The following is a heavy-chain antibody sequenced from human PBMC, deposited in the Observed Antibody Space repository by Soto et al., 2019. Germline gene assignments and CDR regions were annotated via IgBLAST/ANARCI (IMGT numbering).Heavy chain of an antibody. CDR3: ARLGGYCSSTSCYGHYTMDV. D-gene: IGHD2-2*01. CDR1: CDSSGSNY. Sequence: SETLSLTCTVSCDSSGSNYWSWVRQSPGKGLKSMGGTHYSRNYISNPSLRGRVSMSLDTSRNQFSLRLTSVTAADTAVYYCARLGGYCSSTSCYGHYTMDVWGQGTTVT. V-gene: IGHV4-59*08. CDR2: THYSRNY. J-gene: IGHJ6*02.